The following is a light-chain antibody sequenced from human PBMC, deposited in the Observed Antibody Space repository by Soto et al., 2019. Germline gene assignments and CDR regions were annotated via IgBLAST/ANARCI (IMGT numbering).Light chain of an antibody. CDR2: AAS. Sequence: DIQMTQSPSSLPASVGDRVTITCRASQDISIFLNWYQHKSGKAPQLLIFAASTLQSGVPSRFSGSGSGTEFTLTITSLQPEDFATYFCQQSIRAPLTFGGGTKVEIK. CDR3: QQSIRAPLT. J-gene: IGKJ4*01. V-gene: IGKV1-39*01. CDR1: QDISIF.